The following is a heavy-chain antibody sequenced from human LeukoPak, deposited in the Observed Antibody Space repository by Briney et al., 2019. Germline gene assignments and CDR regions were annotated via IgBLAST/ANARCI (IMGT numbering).Heavy chain of an antibody. CDR1: GGSISSYY. CDR2: IYYSGST. Sequence: SETLSLTCTVSGGSISSYYWSWIRQPPGKGLEWIGYIYYSGSTNYNPSLKSRVTISVDTSKNQFSLKLSSVTAADTAVYYCARDFPSNYYFDYWGQGTLVTVSS. V-gene: IGHV4-59*12. CDR3: ARDFPSNYYFDY. J-gene: IGHJ4*02.